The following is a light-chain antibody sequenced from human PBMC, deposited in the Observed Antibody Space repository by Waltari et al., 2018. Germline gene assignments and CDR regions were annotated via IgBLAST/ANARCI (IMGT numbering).Light chain of an antibody. V-gene: IGLV2-14*03. J-gene: IGLJ2*01. CDR1: SSDVGDYNY. CDR3: SSYTSSSTLV. CDR2: EVS. Sequence: QSALTQPASVSGSPGQSITISCTGTSSDVGDYNYVSWYQQHPVKAPKLLIYEVSNRPSGISNRFSGAKSGCTASLTISGLQAEDEADYYCSSYTSSSTLVFGGGTKLTVL.